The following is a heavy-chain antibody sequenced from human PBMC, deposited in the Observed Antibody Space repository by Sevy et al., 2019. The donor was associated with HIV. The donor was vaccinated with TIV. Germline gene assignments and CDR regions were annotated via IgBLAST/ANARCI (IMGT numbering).Heavy chain of an antibody. Sequence: GGSLRLSCAASGFTFSHYWMTWVRQAPGKGPEWVANIKGDGSEKYYVDSVRGRFTISRDNAKNSLYLQMNSLRVEDTAVYYCAGGSWSGFDYWGQGTLVTVSS. CDR3: AGGSWSGFDY. V-gene: IGHV3-7*03. D-gene: IGHD3-3*01. CDR2: IKGDGSEK. CDR1: GFTFSHYW. J-gene: IGHJ4*02.